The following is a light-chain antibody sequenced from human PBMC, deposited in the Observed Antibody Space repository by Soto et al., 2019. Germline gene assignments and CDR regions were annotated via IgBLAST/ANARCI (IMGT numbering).Light chain of an antibody. CDR3: QSFYINNVV. Sequence: NFMLTQPHSVSESPGKTVTISCTRSSGSIASNYVQWYQQRPGSAPTPVIYEDSQRPSGVPDRFSGSIDSSSNSASLTISRLQTEDEADYYCQSFYINNVVFGGGTKVTVL. CDR1: SGSIASNY. CDR2: EDS. V-gene: IGLV6-57*04. J-gene: IGLJ2*01.